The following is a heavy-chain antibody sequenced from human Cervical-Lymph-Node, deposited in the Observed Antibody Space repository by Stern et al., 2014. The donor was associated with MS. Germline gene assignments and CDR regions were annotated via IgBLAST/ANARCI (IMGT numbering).Heavy chain of an antibody. J-gene: IGHJ4*02. V-gene: IGHV3-33*01. CDR3: ARESLNWDLWELKELDY. D-gene: IGHD1-26*01. Sequence: VQLVESGGGVVQPGRSLRLSCAASGFTFSSYGMHWVRQAPGKGLEWVAVTWYDGSNKYYADSVKGRFTISRDNSKNTLYLQMNSLRAEDTAVYYCARESLNWDLWELKELDYWGQGTLVTVSS. CDR1: GFTFSSYG. CDR2: TWYDGSNK.